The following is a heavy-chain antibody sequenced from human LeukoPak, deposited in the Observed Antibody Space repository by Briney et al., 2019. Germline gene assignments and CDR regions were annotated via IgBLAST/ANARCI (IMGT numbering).Heavy chain of an antibody. J-gene: IGHJ4*02. CDR3: ARVEVTYYYDSSGYSFDY. Sequence: GGSLRLSCAASGFTFSSYNMNWVRQAPGKGLEWVSSITSGSSYIYYADSVKGRFTISRDNAKNSLYLQMNSLRAEDTAVYYCARVEVTYYYDSSGYSFDYWGQGTLVTVSS. CDR2: ITSGSSYI. V-gene: IGHV3-21*01. D-gene: IGHD3-22*01. CDR1: GFTFSSYN.